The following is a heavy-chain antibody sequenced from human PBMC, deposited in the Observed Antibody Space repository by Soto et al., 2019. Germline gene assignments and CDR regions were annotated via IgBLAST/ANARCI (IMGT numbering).Heavy chain of an antibody. D-gene: IGHD5-12*01. CDR1: GFSFNTYW. CDR2: IKQDGSEE. Sequence: GGSLRLTCRASGFSFNTYWMPWVRQAPGRGLEWVANIKQDGSEEYSVDSVKGRFTVSRDNAKNSVYLQMNSLSAEDTAVYYCARHRDYDLDYWGQGTLVTVSS. CDR3: ARHRDYDLDY. J-gene: IGHJ4*02. V-gene: IGHV3-7*03.